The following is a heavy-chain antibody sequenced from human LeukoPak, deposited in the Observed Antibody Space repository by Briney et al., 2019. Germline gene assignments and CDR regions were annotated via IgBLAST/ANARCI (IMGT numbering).Heavy chain of an antibody. CDR1: GYTFTSYG. CDR2: INFYNGNI. Sequence: ASVKVSCKASGYTFTSYGISWVRQAPGQGLEWMGWINFYNGNIDYAQNFQGRVTMTTDTSTSTAYMELRSLRSDDTAVYHCARVGDILTGYPYYFDYWGQGTLVTVSS. CDR3: ARVGDILTGYPYYFDY. V-gene: IGHV1-18*01. D-gene: IGHD3-9*01. J-gene: IGHJ4*02.